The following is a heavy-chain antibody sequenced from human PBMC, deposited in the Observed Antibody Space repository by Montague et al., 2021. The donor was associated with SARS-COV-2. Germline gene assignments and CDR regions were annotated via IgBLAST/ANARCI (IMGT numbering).Heavy chain of an antibody. D-gene: IGHD4-23*01. Sequence: PALVKPTQTLTLTCSLSGFSLSNTGVGVSWIRQPPGKALEWLARIDWDDDKYYSTSLKTRLTISKDTSKDQVVLTMTNMDPVDTATYYCARTYYGGRPFDYWGQGTLVTVSS. V-gene: IGHV2-70*11. CDR3: ARTYYGGRPFDY. J-gene: IGHJ4*02. CDR2: IDWDDDK. CDR1: GFSLSNTGVG.